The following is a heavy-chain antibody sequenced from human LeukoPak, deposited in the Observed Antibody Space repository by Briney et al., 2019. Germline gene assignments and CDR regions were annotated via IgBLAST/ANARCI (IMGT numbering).Heavy chain of an antibody. J-gene: IGHJ3*02. D-gene: IGHD3-10*01. CDR1: GFPFSTYA. CDR2: ISVSGSTT. CDR3: AKVLTMGLLWDAFDI. Sequence: PGGSLRLSCAASGFPFSTYAMSWLRQAPGKGLGWVSTISVSGSTTYYPDSVKGRFTISRGNSKNTLYLQMNSLRAEDTAVYYCAKVLTMGLLWDAFDIWGQGTMVTVSS. V-gene: IGHV3-23*01.